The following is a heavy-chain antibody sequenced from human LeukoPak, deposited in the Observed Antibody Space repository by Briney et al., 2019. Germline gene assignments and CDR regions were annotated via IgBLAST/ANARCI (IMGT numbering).Heavy chain of an antibody. J-gene: IGHJ4*02. CDR2: ISAYNGTT. CDR3: ARVPSPSIAARPRDY. D-gene: IGHD6-6*01. Sequence: ASVKVSCKASVYTFTSYGISWVRQAPGQGLEWMGWISAYNGTTNYAQKLQGRVTMTTDTSTSTAYMELRSLRSADTAVYYCARVPSPSIAARPRDYWGQGTLVTVSS. CDR1: VYTFTSYG. V-gene: IGHV1-18*01.